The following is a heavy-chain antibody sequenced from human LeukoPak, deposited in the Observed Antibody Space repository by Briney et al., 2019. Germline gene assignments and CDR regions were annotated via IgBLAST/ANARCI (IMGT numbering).Heavy chain of an antibody. CDR1: GGSVSSGSYY. J-gene: IGHJ3*02. CDR2: IYYSGST. D-gene: IGHD3-9*01. V-gene: IGHV4-61*01. CDR3: ATVRGRYFDWLLSSHDAFDI. Sequence: SETLSLTCTVSGGSVSSGSYYWSWIRQPPGKGLEWIGYIYYSGSTNYNPSLKSRVTISVDTSKNQFSLKLSSVTAADTAVYYCATVRGRYFDWLLSSHDAFDIWGQGTMVTVSS.